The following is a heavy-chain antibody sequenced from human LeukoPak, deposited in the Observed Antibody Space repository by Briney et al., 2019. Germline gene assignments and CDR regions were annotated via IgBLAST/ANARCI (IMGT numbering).Heavy chain of an antibody. CDR1: GGSISSYY. Sequence: SETLSLTCTVSGGSISSYYWSWIRQPPGKGLEWIGYIYYSGSTNYNPSLKSRVTISVDTSKNQFSLKLSSVTAADTAVYYCARGDYDILSTFDPWGQGTLVTVPS. CDR3: ARGDYDILSTFDP. J-gene: IGHJ5*02. CDR2: IYYSGST. D-gene: IGHD3-9*01. V-gene: IGHV4-59*01.